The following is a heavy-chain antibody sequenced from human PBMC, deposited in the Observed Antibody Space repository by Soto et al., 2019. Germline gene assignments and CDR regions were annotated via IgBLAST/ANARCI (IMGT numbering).Heavy chain of an antibody. D-gene: IGHD1-1*01. CDR2: ISGSGGST. V-gene: IGHV3-23*01. CDR1: GFTFSNYA. Sequence: GGSLRLSCAASGFTFSNYAMSWVRQDPGKGLEWISAISGSGGSTYYADSVKGRFTISRDNSKNTLYLQMNSLRAEDTAVYYCAKDPVGTPYYYYMDVWGKGTTVTVSS. CDR3: AKDPVGTPYYYYMDV. J-gene: IGHJ6*03.